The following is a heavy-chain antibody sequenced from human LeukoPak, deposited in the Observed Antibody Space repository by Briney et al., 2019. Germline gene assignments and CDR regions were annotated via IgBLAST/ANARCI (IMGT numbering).Heavy chain of an antibody. CDR2: IKEDGTGK. D-gene: IGHD6-13*01. CDR1: GFTFSTYW. J-gene: IGHJ6*02. V-gene: IGHV3-7*04. Sequence: PGGSLSLSCAASGFTFSTYWMSWVRQAPGKGLEWLANIKEDGTGKNHVDSVKGRFTISRDNAKNSPYLQMNGLRAEDTAVYYCAREIPQQLVAMDVWGQGTTVTVSS. CDR3: AREIPQQLVAMDV.